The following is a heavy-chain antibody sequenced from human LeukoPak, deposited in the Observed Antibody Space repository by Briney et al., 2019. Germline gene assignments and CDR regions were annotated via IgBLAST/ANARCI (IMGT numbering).Heavy chain of an antibody. CDR2: ISTYNGDT. D-gene: IGHD3-3*01. CDR1: GYTFTSYG. J-gene: IGHJ4*02. CDR3: VRTDWRDHNFWSGHGY. V-gene: IGHV1-18*01. Sequence: ASVKVSCKASGYTFTSYGVTWVRQAPGQGLEWMGWISTYNGDTNYEQKLQGRVTLTTDTSTTTAHMELRSLRSDDTAIYYCVRTDWRDHNFWSGHGYWGQGTLVTVSS.